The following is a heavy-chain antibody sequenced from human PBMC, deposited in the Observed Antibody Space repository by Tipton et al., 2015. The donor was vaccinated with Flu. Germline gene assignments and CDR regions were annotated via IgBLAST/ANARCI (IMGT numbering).Heavy chain of an antibody. V-gene: IGHV3-53*01. D-gene: IGHD6-25*01. CDR3: VRVTPAAQTYGMDV. CDR2: IYSGGGS. CDR1: GFSVRSNH. J-gene: IGHJ6*02. Sequence: SLRLSCDASGFSVRSNHLSWVRQAPGTGLQFVSVIYSGGGSHYADSVRGRFTISRDNSRDTVYLQMNSLRAEDTAVYYCVRVTPAAQTYGMDVWGQGTTVTVSS.